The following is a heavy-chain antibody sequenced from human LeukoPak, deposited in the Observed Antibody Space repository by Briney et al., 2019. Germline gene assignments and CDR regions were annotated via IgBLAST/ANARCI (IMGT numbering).Heavy chain of an antibody. J-gene: IGHJ4*02. D-gene: IGHD6-6*01. V-gene: IGHV3-66*01. CDR1: GFTVSSTY. CDR3: ARGRPAHYFDS. Sequence: GGSLGLSCAASGFTVSSTYLTWVRQAPGKGLEWLSVIYSGGYTYYADSVKGRFFISRDISENMVYLQMTSLSVEDTAVYFCARGRPAHYFDSWGPGTLGTVS. CDR2: IYSGGYT.